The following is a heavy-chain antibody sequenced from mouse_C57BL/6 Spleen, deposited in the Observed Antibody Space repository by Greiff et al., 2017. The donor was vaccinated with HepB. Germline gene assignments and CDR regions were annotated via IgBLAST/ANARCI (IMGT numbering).Heavy chain of an antibody. V-gene: IGHV1-15*01. CDR3: TRHRRAMDY. CDR2: IDPETGGT. D-gene: IGHD3-1*01. J-gene: IGHJ4*01. CDR1: GYTFTDYE. Sequence: QVQLKQSGAELVRPGASVTLSCKASGYTFTDYEMHWVKQTPVHGLEWIGAIDPETGGTAYNQKFKGKAILTADKSSSTAYMELRSLTSEDSAVYYCTRHRRAMDYWGQGTSVTVSS.